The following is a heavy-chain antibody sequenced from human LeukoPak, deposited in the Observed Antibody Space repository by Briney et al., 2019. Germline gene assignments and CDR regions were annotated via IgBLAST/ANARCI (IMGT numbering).Heavy chain of an antibody. CDR2: MNPNSGNT. D-gene: IGHD6-19*01. V-gene: IGHV1-8*01. Sequence: ASVKVSCKASGYIFTSYDINWVRQATGQGLEWMGWMNPNSGNTGYAQKFQGRVTMTRNTSISTAYMELSSLRSEDTAVYYCARRTSGWYAGYYYGMDVWGQGTTVTVSS. J-gene: IGHJ6*02. CDR1: GYIFTSYD. CDR3: ARRTSGWYAGYYYGMDV.